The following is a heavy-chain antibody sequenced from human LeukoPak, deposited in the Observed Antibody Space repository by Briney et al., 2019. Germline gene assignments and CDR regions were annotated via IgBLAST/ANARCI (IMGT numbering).Heavy chain of an antibody. D-gene: IGHD6-13*01. CDR1: GGSISSSSYY. V-gene: IGHV4-39*01. Sequence: SETLSLTCTVSGGSISSSSYYWGWIRQPPRKGLEWIGSIYYSGSTYYNPSLKSRVTISVDTSKNQFSLKLGSVTAADTAVYYCARRVGTPSIAAAAYFDYWGQGTLVTVSS. CDR3: ARRVGTPSIAAAAYFDY. CDR2: IYYSGST. J-gene: IGHJ4*02.